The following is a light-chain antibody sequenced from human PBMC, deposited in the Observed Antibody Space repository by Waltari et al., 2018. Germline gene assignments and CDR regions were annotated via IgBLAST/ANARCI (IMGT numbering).Light chain of an antibody. CDR2: DVS. V-gene: IGLV2-11*01. CDR1: SGDVGGSTS. Sequence: QSDLTQPRSVSGFPERSVTISCTGSSGDVGGSTSVSWYQQIPGKAPKLIIYDVSKRPSGVPDRFSGSMSDNTASLTVSGLQAEDEADYFCCSYAANKVVFGGGTRLTVL. J-gene: IGLJ2*01. CDR3: CSYAANKVV.